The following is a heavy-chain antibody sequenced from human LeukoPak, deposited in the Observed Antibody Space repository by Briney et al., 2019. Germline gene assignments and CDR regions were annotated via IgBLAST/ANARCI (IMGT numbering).Heavy chain of an antibody. CDR3: ARDHRGQQLASYDAFDI. V-gene: IGHV3-21*01. CDR1: GFTFSSYS. D-gene: IGHD6-13*01. J-gene: IGHJ3*02. Sequence: PGGSLRLSCAASGFTFSSYSMNWVRQAPGKGLEWVSSISSSSSYIYYADSVKGRFTISRDNAKNSLYLQMNSLRAEDTAVYYCARDHRGQQLASYDAFDIWGQGTMVTVSS. CDR2: ISSSSSYI.